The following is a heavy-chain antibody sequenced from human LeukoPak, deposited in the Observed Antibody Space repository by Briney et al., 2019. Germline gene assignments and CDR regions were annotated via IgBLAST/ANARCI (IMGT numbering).Heavy chain of an antibody. J-gene: IGHJ4*02. CDR1: GGTFSSYA. CDR2: IIPIFGTA. Sequence: ASVKVSCKASGGTFSSYAISWVRQAPGQGLEWMGGIIPIFGTANYAQKFQGRVTITADKSTSTAYMELSSLRSEDTAVYYCARDKNVVGATYYFDYWGQGTLVTVSS. CDR3: ARDKNVVGATYYFDY. D-gene: IGHD1-26*01. V-gene: IGHV1-69*06.